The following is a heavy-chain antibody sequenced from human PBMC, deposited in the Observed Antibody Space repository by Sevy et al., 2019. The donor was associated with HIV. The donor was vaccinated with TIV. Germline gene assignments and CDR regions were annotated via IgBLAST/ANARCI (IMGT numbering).Heavy chain of an antibody. CDR1: GGSINSFF. Sequence: SETLSLTCAVSGGSINSFFWSWIRQSPGKGLEWIGYVYDSGNSEYIPSLRSRVTISVDTSKKQFSLKLSSVTAADPAVYYCARGGGIYYDSRGFHPQYYFDSWGQGTLVTVSS. CDR2: VYDSGNS. CDR3: ARGGGIYYDSRGFHPQYYFDS. J-gene: IGHJ4*02. D-gene: IGHD3-22*01. V-gene: IGHV4-59*01.